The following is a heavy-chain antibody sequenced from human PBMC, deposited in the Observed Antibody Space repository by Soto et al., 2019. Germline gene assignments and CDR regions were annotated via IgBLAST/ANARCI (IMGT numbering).Heavy chain of an antibody. CDR2: IWNDGSNK. CDR3: ARALFPDVDIYAMDV. J-gene: IGHJ6*02. D-gene: IGHD5-12*01. Sequence: PGGSLRLSCAAFGFTFRDNAMHWVRQAPGKGREWLAIIWNDGSNKFYAGSVQGRFTISRDNSKNTVYLQMNTLSTEDTAVYYCARALFPDVDIYAMDVWGQGTTVTVSS. CDR1: GFTFRDNA. V-gene: IGHV3-33*01.